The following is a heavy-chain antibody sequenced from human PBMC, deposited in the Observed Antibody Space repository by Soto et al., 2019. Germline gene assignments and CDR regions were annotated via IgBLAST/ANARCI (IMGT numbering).Heavy chain of an antibody. CDR3: AKDTRILLNCYFDL. Sequence: QVQLVESAGGVVQPGRSLRLSCAASGFTFSSCGMHWVRQAPGKGLEWVAVISYDGSNKYYADSVKGRFTISRDNSKNTLYLQMNSLRAEDTAVYYCAKDTRILLNCYFDLWGRGTLVTVSS. CDR2: ISYDGSNK. V-gene: IGHV3-30*18. J-gene: IGHJ2*01. CDR1: GFTFSSCG.